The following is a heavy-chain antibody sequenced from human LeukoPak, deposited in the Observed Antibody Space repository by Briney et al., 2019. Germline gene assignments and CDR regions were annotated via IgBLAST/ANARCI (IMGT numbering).Heavy chain of an antibody. CDR1: GYTFTSYD. J-gene: IGHJ4*02. D-gene: IGHD4-11*01. CDR3: ARELFEFRGTVTTSAFDY. CDR2: MNPNSGNT. Sequence: ASVKVSCKASGYTFTSYDINWVRQATGQGLEWMGWMNPNSGNTGYAQKFQGRVTMTRNTSISTAYMELSSLRSEDTAVYYCARELFEFRGTVTTSAFDYWGQGTLVTVSS. V-gene: IGHV1-8*01.